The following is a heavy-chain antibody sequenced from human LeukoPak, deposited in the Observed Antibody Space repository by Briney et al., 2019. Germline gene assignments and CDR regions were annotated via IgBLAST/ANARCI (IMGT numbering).Heavy chain of an antibody. CDR2: IYHTGST. J-gene: IGHJ4*02. D-gene: IGHD3-10*01. V-gene: IGHV4-30-2*01. Sequence: PSETLSLTCDVSGGSISSGLYSWSWIRQPLGKGLEWIGYIYHTGSTYYNPSLKSRVTISVDTSKNQFSLRLSSVTAADTAVYYCASGFGEFYFDYWGQGTLVTVSS. CDR1: GGSISSGLYS. CDR3: ASGFGEFYFDY.